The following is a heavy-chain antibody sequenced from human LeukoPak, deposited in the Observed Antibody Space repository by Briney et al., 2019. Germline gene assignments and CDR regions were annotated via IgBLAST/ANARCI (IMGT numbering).Heavy chain of an antibody. CDR2: INHSGST. J-gene: IGHJ4*02. CDR1: GGSFSGYY. CDR3: ARGRRGYSYGR. Sequence: SETLSLTCTVSGGSFSGYYWSWIRQPPGKGLEWIGEINHSGSTNYNPSLKSRVTISVDTSKNQFSLKLSSVTAADTAVYYCARGRRGYSYGRWSQGTLVTVSS. V-gene: IGHV4-34*01. D-gene: IGHD5-18*01.